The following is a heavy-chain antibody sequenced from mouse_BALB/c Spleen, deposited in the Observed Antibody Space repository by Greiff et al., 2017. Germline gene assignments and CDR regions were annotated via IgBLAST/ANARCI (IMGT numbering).Heavy chain of an antibody. J-gene: IGHJ4*01. CDR2: IRLKSNNYAT. CDR1: GFTFSNYW. D-gene: IGHD1-1*01. V-gene: IGHV6-6*02. CDR3: TRLGNYAMDY. Sequence: EVQLQESGGGLVQPGGSMKLSCVASGFTFSNYWMNWVRQSPEKGLEWVAEIRLKSNNYATHYAESVKGRFTISRDDSKSSVYLQMNNLRAEDTGIYYCTRLGNYAMDYWGQGTSVTVSS.